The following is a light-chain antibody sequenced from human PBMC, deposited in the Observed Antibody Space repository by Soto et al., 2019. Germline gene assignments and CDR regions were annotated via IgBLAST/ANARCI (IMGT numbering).Light chain of an antibody. CDR1: QSISSD. V-gene: IGKV3-15*01. CDR2: AAS. CDR3: QQYNNWPLT. J-gene: IGKJ4*01. Sequence: EIVMTQSPATLSLSPGERATLSCRASQSISSDLAWYQQKPGQAPRLLIYAASTRATGLPARFSGSGSGTEFTLTISSLQSEDFAVYYCQQYNNWPLTFGGGTKVDI.